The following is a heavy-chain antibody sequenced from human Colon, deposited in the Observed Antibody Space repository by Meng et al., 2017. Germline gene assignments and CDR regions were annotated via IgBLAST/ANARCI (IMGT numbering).Heavy chain of an antibody. Sequence: GRSLRLSCVASGFAFNTYAMHWVRQAPGKGLEWVAVITNEGSERYYGDSVKGRFTVSRDNARNTLYLQMNNLRREDTAVYFCAKVGAPSLIYNYYGMDVWGQGTAVTVSS. CDR2: ITNEGSER. CDR1: GFAFNTYA. J-gene: IGHJ6*02. CDR3: AKVGAPSLIYNYYGMDV. V-gene: IGHV3-30*04. D-gene: IGHD1-26*01.